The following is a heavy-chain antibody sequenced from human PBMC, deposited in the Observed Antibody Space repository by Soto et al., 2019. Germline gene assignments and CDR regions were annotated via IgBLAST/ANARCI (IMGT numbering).Heavy chain of an antibody. CDR1: GYSLTSYW. V-gene: IGHV5-10-1*01. J-gene: IGHJ6*02. D-gene: IGHD2-2*02. CDR3: ARLPLGFVVVPAAIEARYGMDV. Sequence: PGESLKISCKGSGYSLTSYWISWVRQMPGKGLEWMGRIDPSDSYTNYSPSFQGHVTISADKSISTAYLQWSSLKASDTAMYYCARLPLGFVVVPAAIEARYGMDVWGQGTTVTSP. CDR2: IDPSDSYT.